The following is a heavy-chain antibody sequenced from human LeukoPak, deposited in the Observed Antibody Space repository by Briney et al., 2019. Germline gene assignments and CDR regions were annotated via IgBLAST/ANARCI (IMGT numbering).Heavy chain of an antibody. CDR3: ARAPSSSSAYFDY. CDR1: GGSFSGYY. CDR2: INHSGST. V-gene: IGHV4-34*01. D-gene: IGHD6-6*01. Sequence: KSSETLSLTCAVYGGSFSGYYWSWIRQPPGKGLEWIGEINHSGSTNYNPSLKSRVTISVDTSKNQFSLKLSSVTAADTAVYYCARAPSSSSAYFDYWGQGTLVTVSA. J-gene: IGHJ4*02.